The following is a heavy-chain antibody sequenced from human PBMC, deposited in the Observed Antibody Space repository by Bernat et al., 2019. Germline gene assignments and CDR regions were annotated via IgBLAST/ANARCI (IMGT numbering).Heavy chain of an antibody. Sequence: EVQLVESGGGLVQPGGSLRLSCAASGFTFSSYWMHWVRQAPGKGLVWVSRINSDGSSTSYADSVKGRFTISRDNAKNTLYLQMNSLRAEDTAVYYCVRAVRCSGGSCYYVFDYWGQGTLVTVSS. J-gene: IGHJ4*02. CDR1: GFTFSSYW. CDR3: VRAVRCSGGSCYYVFDY. V-gene: IGHV3-74*01. CDR2: INSDGSST. D-gene: IGHD2-15*01.